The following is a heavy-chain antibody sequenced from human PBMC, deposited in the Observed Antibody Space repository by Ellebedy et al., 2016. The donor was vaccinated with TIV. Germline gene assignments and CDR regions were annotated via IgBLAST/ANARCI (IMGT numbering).Heavy chain of an antibody. CDR1: EDSFTSYW. CDR3: ARLNSGSYPHYHNYGMDV. J-gene: IGHJ6*02. D-gene: IGHD1-26*01. V-gene: IGHV5-51*01. Sequence: GESLKISCKGSEDSFTSYWIGWVRQMPGEGLEWMGIIFLDDSDTRYSPSFQGQVTISADKSINTAYLQWSSLRASDSAMYYCARLNSGSYPHYHNYGMDVWGQGTTVTVSS. CDR2: IFLDDSDT.